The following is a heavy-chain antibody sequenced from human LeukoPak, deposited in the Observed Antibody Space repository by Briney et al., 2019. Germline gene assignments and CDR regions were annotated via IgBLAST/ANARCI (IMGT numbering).Heavy chain of an antibody. CDR1: GGSFSGYY. CDR3: VSEYSTFWAGGFDP. V-gene: IGHV4-34*01. Sequence: SETLSLTCAVYGGSFSGYYWSWIRQPPGKGLEWIGEINHSGSTNYNPSLKSRVTISVDTSKNQFSLKLSSVTAADTAVYYCVSEYSTFWAGGFDPWGQGTLVTVSS. CDR2: INHSGST. D-gene: IGHD6-13*01. J-gene: IGHJ5*02.